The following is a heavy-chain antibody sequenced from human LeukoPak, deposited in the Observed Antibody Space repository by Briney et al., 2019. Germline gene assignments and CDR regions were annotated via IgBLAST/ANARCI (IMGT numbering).Heavy chain of an antibody. CDR3: ASGYWDDPISTDY. D-gene: IGHD1-1*01. J-gene: IGHJ4*02. CDR1: GGSISSSIYY. Sequence: SETLSLTCTVSGGSISSSIYYWAWIRQPPGQGLEWIGNIYYSGSTYYNPSLKSRVTISVDTSKNQFSLRPSSVTAADTAVYYCASGYWDDPISTDYWGQGTLVTVSS. CDR2: IYYSGST. V-gene: IGHV4-39*01.